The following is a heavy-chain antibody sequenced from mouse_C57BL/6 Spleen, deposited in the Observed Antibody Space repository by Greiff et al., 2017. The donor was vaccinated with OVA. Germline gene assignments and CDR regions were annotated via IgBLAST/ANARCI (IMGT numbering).Heavy chain of an antibody. CDR1: GFTFSDYG. Sequence: EVQLVESGGGLVKPGGSLKLSCAASGFTFSDYGMHWVRQAPEKGLEWVAYISSGSSTIYYADTVKGRFTISRDNAKNTLFLQMTSLRSEDTAMYYCARRYGNYERYFDVWGTGTTVTVSS. V-gene: IGHV5-17*01. D-gene: IGHD2-10*02. CDR3: ARRYGNYERYFDV. J-gene: IGHJ1*03. CDR2: ISSGSSTI.